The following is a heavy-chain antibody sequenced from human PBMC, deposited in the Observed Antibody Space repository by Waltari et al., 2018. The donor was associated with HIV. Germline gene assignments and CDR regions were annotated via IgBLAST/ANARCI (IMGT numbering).Heavy chain of an antibody. D-gene: IGHD3-10*01. Sequence: EVQLVESGGGLVQPGGSLRLSCVASGFTVIRFEMIWVRQAPGKGLEWVSYISSSGTTIYYADSVRGRFHISRDNAKNSLYLQMNSLRAEDTAVYYCARDSYYYGSGNYPDAFDIWGQGTMVTVSS. CDR1: GFTVIRFE. V-gene: IGHV3-48*03. J-gene: IGHJ3*02. CDR3: ARDSYYYGSGNYPDAFDI. CDR2: ISSSGTTI.